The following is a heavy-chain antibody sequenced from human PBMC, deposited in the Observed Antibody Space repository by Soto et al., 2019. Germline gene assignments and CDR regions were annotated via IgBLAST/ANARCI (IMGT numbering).Heavy chain of an antibody. CDR3: ARRDISGFPDY. V-gene: IGHV5-51*01. CDR2: IYPLNSDT. CDR1: GYIFTTYW. D-gene: IGHD3-22*01. Sequence: GESLKISCNASGYIFTTYWIGWVRQMPGKGLEWMGIIYPLNSDTRYSPSFQGQVTMSADKSINTAYLQWSSLKASDTAMYYCARRDISGFPDYWGQGTLVTVSS. J-gene: IGHJ4*02.